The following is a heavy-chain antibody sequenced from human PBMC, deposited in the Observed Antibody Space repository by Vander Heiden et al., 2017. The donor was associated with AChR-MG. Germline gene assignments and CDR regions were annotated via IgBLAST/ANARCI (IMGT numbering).Heavy chain of an antibody. Sequence: QVQLVESGGGMVKPGGSLRLACAASGSTFDEYYMGWIRQARGKGLEWVSYISSSGSTIYYADSVKGRFTISRDNAKNSLYLQMNSLRAEDTAVYYCASYGDYVFGPWGQGTLVTVSS. CDR1: GSTFDEYY. V-gene: IGHV3-11*01. D-gene: IGHD4-17*01. CDR3: ASYGDYVFGP. J-gene: IGHJ5*02. CDR2: ISSSGSTI.